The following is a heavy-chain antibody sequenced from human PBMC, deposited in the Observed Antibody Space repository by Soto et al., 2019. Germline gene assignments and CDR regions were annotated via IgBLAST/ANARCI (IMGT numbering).Heavy chain of an antibody. CDR1: GFSLSNARMG. V-gene: IGHV2-26*01. CDR3: ARIMGGPVLFFGAENYRSQLDY. J-gene: IGHJ4*02. CDR2: IFSSDDI. D-gene: IGHD1-26*01. Sequence: SGPTLVNPTATLTLTCTASGFSLSNARMGVSWIRQPPGKALEWLAHIFSSDDISDAASLKSRINSTKDTTKSQVVRTMTNMDTGDTATYYGARIMGGPVLFFGAENYRSQLDYWGQGTLVTVSS.